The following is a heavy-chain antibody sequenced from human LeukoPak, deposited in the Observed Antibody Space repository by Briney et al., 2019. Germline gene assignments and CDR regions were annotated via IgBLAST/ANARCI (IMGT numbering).Heavy chain of an antibody. J-gene: IGHJ5*02. V-gene: IGHV3-23*01. CDR3: GSGPVGTTVP. D-gene: IGHD1-1*01. CDR2: ISGSGSHA. CDR1: GFSFGSYA. Sequence: GGSLRLSCAASGFSFGSYAMGWTRQAPGRGLEWVSAISGSGSHANYAESVKGRFTISRDNSKNTLYLQMHSLIAADTAVYYCGSGPVGTTVPWGQGTLITVSS.